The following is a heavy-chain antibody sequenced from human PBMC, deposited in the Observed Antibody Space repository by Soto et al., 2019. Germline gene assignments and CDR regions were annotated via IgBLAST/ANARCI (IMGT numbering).Heavy chain of an antibody. CDR3: ARDISRSGYNLYYFDY. J-gene: IGHJ4*02. CDR1: GGTFSSYA. V-gene: IGHV1-69*01. D-gene: IGHD5-12*01. Sequence: QVQLVQSGAEVKQPGSSVKVSCTASGGTFSSYAISWVRQAPGQGLEWLGGIIPIFGTANYAQKFQGRVTITADESTSTAYMELSSLRSEDTAVYYCARDISRSGYNLYYFDYWGQGTLVTVSS. CDR2: IIPIFGTA.